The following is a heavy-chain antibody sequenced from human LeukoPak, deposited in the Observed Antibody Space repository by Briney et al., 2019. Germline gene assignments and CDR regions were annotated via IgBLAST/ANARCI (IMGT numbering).Heavy chain of an antibody. CDR3: TRGGRYTSYYWQY. CDR2: IKKDGSEK. D-gene: IGHD1-26*01. CDR1: ELIFSDFC. J-gene: IGHJ4*02. V-gene: IGHV3-7*01. Sequence: PGGSLRLSCVASELIFSDFCMTWVRHGRGKGLEWVATIKKDGSEKYYVDSVKGRFTISRDNAENTLYLHMTSLRPEDTAVYYCTRGGRYTSYYWQYWGPGTLVTVSS.